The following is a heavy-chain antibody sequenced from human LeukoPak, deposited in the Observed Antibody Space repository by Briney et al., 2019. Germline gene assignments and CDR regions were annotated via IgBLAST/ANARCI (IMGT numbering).Heavy chain of an antibody. CDR2: IKQDGSEK. CDR3: ARHSSGWYWSFDY. J-gene: IGHJ4*02. CDR1: GFTFSSYW. D-gene: IGHD6-19*01. V-gene: IGHV3-7*01. Sequence: PGGSLRLSCAASGFTFSSYWMSWVRQAPGKGLEWVANIKQDGSEKYYVDSVKGRFTISRDNAKNSLYLQMNSLRAEDTAVYYCARHSSGWYWSFDYWGQGTLVTVSS.